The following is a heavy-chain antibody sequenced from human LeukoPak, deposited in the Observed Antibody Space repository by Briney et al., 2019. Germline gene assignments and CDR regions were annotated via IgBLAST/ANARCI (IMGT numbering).Heavy chain of an antibody. V-gene: IGHV3-23*01. CDR3: AKARRVVVVAANDY. CDR2: ISGSGGST. D-gene: IGHD2-15*01. CDR1: GFTFSSYA. J-gene: IGHJ4*02. Sequence: PGGSLRLSCAASGFTFSSYAMSWVRQAPGKGLEWVSAISGSGGSTYYADSVKGRFTISRDNSKNTLYLQMNSLRAEDTAVYYCAKARRVVVVAANDYWGQGTLVTVSS.